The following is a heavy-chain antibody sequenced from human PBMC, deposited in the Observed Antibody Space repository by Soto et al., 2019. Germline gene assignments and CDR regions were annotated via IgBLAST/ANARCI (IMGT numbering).Heavy chain of an antibody. CDR2: INHSGST. V-gene: IGHV4-34*01. CDR3: ARLMTTVIPWSGTYYYYGMDV. D-gene: IGHD4-17*01. CDR1: GGSFSGYY. Sequence: SETLSLTCAVYGGSFSGYYWSWIRQPPGKGLEWIGEINHSGSTNYNPSLKSRVTISVDTSKNQFSLKLSSVTAADTAVYYCARLMTTVIPWSGTYYYYGMDVWGQGTTVTVSS. J-gene: IGHJ6*02.